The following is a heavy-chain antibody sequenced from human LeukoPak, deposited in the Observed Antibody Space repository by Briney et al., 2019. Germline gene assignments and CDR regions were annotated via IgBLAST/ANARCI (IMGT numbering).Heavy chain of an antibody. Sequence: PGGSLRLSCAASGFIFSDHYMDWVRQAPGKGLEWVGRTRNKARGYTTEYAASVKGRFTISRDDPKNSVYLQMNSLKTEDTAVYYCAREVSGGFDPWGQGTLVTVSS. J-gene: IGHJ5*02. CDR3: AREVSGGFDP. V-gene: IGHV3-72*01. CDR2: TRNKARGYTT. CDR1: GFIFSDHY. D-gene: IGHD1-26*01.